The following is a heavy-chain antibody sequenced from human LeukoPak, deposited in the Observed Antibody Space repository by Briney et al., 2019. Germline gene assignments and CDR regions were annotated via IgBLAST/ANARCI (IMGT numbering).Heavy chain of an antibody. J-gene: IGHJ4*02. Sequence: GGSLRLSCAASGFTFSSYSMNWVRQAPGKGLEWVSSISSSSSYIYYADSVKGRFTISRDNAKNSLYLQMNTLRAEDTAVYYCASHMVRGVLGDYRGQGTLVTVSS. CDR1: GFTFSSYS. CDR3: ASHMVRGVLGDY. V-gene: IGHV3-21*01. CDR2: ISSSSSYI. D-gene: IGHD3-10*01.